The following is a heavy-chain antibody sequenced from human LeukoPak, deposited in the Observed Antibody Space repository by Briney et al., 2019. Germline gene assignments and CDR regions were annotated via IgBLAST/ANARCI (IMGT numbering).Heavy chain of an antibody. V-gene: IGHV4-39*07. CDR2: INHSGST. Sequence: PSETLSLTCTVSGGSISSSSYYWGWIRQPPGKGLEWIGEINHSGSTNYNPSLKSRVTISVDTSKNQFSLKLSSVTAADTAVYYCARRGRGSGSYYRPYYYYYYMDVWGKGTTVTISS. CDR1: GGSISSSSYY. D-gene: IGHD3-10*01. J-gene: IGHJ6*03. CDR3: ARRGRGSGSYYRPYYYYYYMDV.